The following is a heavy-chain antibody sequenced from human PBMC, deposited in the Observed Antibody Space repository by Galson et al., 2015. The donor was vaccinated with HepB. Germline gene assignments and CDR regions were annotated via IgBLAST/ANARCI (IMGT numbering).Heavy chain of an antibody. CDR3: ARDAYYGSGSGNRGPFDP. CDR1: GYTFTSYY. CDR2: INPSGGST. V-gene: IGHV1-46*04. D-gene: IGHD3-10*01. J-gene: IGHJ5*02. Sequence: SVKVSCKASGYTFTSYYMHWVRQAPGQGLEWMGIINPSGGSTSYAQKLQGRVTMTRDTSTSTVYMELSSLRSEDTAVYYCARDAYYGSGSGNRGPFDPWGQGTLVTVSS.